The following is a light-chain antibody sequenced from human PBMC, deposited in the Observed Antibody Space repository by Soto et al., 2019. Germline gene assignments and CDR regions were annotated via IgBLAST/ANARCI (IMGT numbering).Light chain of an antibody. CDR2: QVT. CDR3: MSYAGGNRFV. Sequence: QSALTQPPSASGSPGQSVTISCAGTINDVGGYNYVSWYQQHPGKVPQLMIYQVTKRPPGVPDRFSASKSDTTASLTISGLQAEDEGDYYCMSYAGGNRFVFGTGTKLTVL. CDR1: INDVGGYNY. J-gene: IGLJ1*01. V-gene: IGLV2-8*01.